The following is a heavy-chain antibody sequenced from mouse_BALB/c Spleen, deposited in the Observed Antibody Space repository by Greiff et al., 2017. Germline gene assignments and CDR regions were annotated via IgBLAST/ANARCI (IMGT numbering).Heavy chain of an antibody. Sequence: EVQLVESGGGLVQPKGSLKLSCAASGFTFNTYAMNWVRQAPGKGLEWVARIRSKSNNYATYYADSVKDRFTISRDDSQSMLYLQMNNLKTEDTAMYYCVRHYAPFAYWGQGTLVTVSA. CDR3: VRHYAPFAY. J-gene: IGHJ3*01. D-gene: IGHD1-1*02. V-gene: IGHV10-1*02. CDR2: IRSKSNNYAT. CDR1: GFTFNTYA.